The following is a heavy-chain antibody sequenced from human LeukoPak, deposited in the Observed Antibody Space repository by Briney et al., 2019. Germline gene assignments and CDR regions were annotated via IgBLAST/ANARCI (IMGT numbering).Heavy chain of an antibody. D-gene: IGHD3-10*01. J-gene: IGHJ3*02. CDR1: GYTFTSYG. Sequence: ASVKVSCTASGYTFTSYGISWVRQAPGQGLEWTGWISAYNGNTNYAQKLQGRVTMTTDTSTSTAYMELRSLRSDDTAVYYCARVSGSGIKGAFDIWGQGTMVTVSS. CDR3: ARVSGSGIKGAFDI. CDR2: ISAYNGNT. V-gene: IGHV1-18*01.